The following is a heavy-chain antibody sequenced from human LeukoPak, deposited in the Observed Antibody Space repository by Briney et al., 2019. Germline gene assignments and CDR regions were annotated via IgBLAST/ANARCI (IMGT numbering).Heavy chain of an antibody. D-gene: IGHD3-22*01. V-gene: IGHV4-34*01. CDR1: GGSFSGYY. CDR2: INHSENT. J-gene: IGHJ6*02. Sequence: PSETLSLTCAVYGGSFSGYYWSWIRQPPGKGLEWIGEINHSENTNYNPSLESRITISVDTSKNQFSLKLSSVTAADTAVYYCASISGYYYDSSGYPTFHYYYGMDVWGQGTTVTVSS. CDR3: ASISGYYYDSSGYPTFHYYYGMDV.